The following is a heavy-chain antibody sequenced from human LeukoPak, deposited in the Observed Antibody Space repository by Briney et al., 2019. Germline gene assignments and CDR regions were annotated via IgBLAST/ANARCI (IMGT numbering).Heavy chain of an antibody. CDR2: IWATGST. CDR3: ARVRAYSDFVGNFDL. D-gene: IGHD4-11*01. Sequence: PSETLSHTCTVSGGSISSHYWGWIRQPAGKRLEWIGRIWATGSTVDNPSFRSRLTFSIDKSKSQLSLKLTSITAAASAVYYCARVRAYSDFVGNFDLWGRGIPVTVSS. J-gene: IGHJ2*01. CDR1: GGSISSHY. V-gene: IGHV4-4*07.